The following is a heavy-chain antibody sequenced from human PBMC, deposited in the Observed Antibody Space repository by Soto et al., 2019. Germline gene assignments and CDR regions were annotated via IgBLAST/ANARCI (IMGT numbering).Heavy chain of an antibody. CDR3: ARGSGYESISAFDI. CDR2: IWYDGSTK. V-gene: IGHV3-33*01. D-gene: IGHD3-22*01. Sequence: QVQLVESGGGVVQPGRSLRLSCAASGFTFSSYGMHWVRQAPGKGLAWVAVIWYDGSTKYYADSVKGRFTISRDNSKNTLNLQMNSLRAEDTAVYYCARGSGYESISAFDIWGQGTMVTVSS. CDR1: GFTFSSYG. J-gene: IGHJ3*02.